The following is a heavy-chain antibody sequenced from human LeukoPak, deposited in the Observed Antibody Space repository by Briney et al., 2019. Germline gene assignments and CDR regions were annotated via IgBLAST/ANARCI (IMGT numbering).Heavy chain of an antibody. CDR3: AKGFGGSYFWEIDY. CDR2: ISWNSGSI. V-gene: IGHV3-9*03. D-gene: IGHD1-26*01. Sequence: GRSLRLSCAASGFTFDDYAMHWVRQAPGKGLEWVSGISWNSGSIGYADSVKGRFTISRDNAKNSLYLQMNGLRAEDMALYYCAKGFGGSYFWEIDYWGQGTLVTVSS. J-gene: IGHJ4*02. CDR1: GFTFDDYA.